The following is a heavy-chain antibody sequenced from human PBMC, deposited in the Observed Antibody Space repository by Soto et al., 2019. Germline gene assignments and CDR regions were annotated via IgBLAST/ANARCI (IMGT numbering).Heavy chain of an antibody. CDR1: GLTFTYAW. CDR3: ASSDSGGYRDAFDN. D-gene: IGHD3-22*01. CDR2: IKSKAGGETR. V-gene: IGHV3-15*07. J-gene: IGHJ3*02. Sequence: GGSLRLSCAASGLTFTYAWMNWVRQSPGKGLEWVGRIKSKAGGETRHYAAPVKGRFTISRDDSKNTLYLEMNSLRIDDTAVYYCASSDSGGYRDAFDNWGQGTMVTVSS.